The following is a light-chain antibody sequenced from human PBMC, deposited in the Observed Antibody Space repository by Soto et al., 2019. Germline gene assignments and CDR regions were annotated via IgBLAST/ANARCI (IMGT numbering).Light chain of an antibody. CDR3: QQYNGWPPFT. CDR1: QSVRSN. V-gene: IGKV3-15*01. CDR2: AAS. Sequence: IVLTKSPATLSVSSGDRSTHSCRASQSVRSNLAWYQQKPGQAPRLVIYAASCRCNGISDRFSESVSGTEFTLSITSLNSEEFAVHFSQQYNGWPPFTFGLGTRLEI. J-gene: IGKJ5*01.